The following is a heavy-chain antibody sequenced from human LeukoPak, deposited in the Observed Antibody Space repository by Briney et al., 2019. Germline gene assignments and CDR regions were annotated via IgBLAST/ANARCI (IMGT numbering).Heavy chain of an antibody. J-gene: IGHJ4*02. Sequence: ASVKVSCKASGYTFTNYYMHWVRQAPGQGLEWMGLINPTGTGTNYAQSFQGRVTMTRDTSTSTVYMELTSLTSEDTAVYYCVREASGGYFDYWGQGTQVTVSS. CDR1: GYTFTNYY. D-gene: IGHD3-16*01. CDR3: VREASGGYFDY. V-gene: IGHV1-46*01. CDR2: INPTGTGT.